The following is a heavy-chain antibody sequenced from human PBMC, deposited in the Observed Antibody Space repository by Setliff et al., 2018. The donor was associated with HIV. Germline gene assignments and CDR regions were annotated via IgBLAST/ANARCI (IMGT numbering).Heavy chain of an antibody. CDR3: IVNIVGPVTGLDR. V-gene: IGHV1-46*01. CDR2: INPSGGDT. Sequence: ASVKVSCKASGYTFTSNHMHWGRQAPGQGLEWMGTINPSGGDTIYAPEFQGRDTMTTDTSTRTAYMELSGLTSEDTADYFCIVNIVGPVTGLDRWGPGTLVTVSS. D-gene: IGHD1-26*01. CDR1: GYTFTSNH. J-gene: IGHJ5*02.